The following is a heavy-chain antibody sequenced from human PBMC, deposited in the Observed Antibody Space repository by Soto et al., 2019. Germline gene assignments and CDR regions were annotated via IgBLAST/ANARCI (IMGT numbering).Heavy chain of an antibody. V-gene: IGHV4-59*01. Sequence: PSETLSLTCIVSGDSISPYYWTWIRQPPGKGLEWIGHIYYSGSPSYNPSLKSRVTISVDTSKSQFSLKLSSVTAADTAVYYCARDVSPTYWGQGMLVTVSS. CDR3: ARDVSPTY. CDR2: IYYSGSP. J-gene: IGHJ4*02. CDR1: GDSISPYY.